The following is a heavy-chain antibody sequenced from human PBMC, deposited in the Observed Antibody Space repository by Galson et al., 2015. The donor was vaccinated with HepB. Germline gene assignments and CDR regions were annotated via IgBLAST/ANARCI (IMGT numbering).Heavy chain of an antibody. V-gene: IGHV3-74*01. J-gene: IGHJ4*02. CDR3: ARGGGVGATYGY. CDR1: GFTFSSYW. D-gene: IGHD1-26*01. Sequence: SLRLSCAASGFTFSSYWMHWVRQAPGKGLVWVSRINSDGSSTSYADSVKGRFTISRDNAKNTLYLQMNSLRAEDTAVYYCARGGGVGATYGYWGQGTLVTVSS. CDR2: INSDGSST.